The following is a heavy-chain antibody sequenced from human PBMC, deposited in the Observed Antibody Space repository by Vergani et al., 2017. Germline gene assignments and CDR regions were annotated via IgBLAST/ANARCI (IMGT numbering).Heavy chain of an antibody. V-gene: IGHV4-31*03. J-gene: IGHJ4*02. CDR1: GDFITSGGLS. Sequence: QVLLQESGPRLVKPSQTLALTCTVSGDFITSGGLSWSWIRQRPGKGLEWIGYFDYSGSTHYNPSLKSRVTISVHRSKNQFFLTLTSVTAADTAMYYCARGEDYVWEVASIWGQGTLVTVSS. CDR2: FDYSGST. D-gene: IGHD3-16*01. CDR3: ARGEDYVWEVASI.